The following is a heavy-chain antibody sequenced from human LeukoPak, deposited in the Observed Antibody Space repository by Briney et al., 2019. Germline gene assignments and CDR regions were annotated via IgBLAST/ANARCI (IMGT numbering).Heavy chain of an antibody. J-gene: IGHJ4*02. V-gene: IGHV3-48*01. CDR1: GFTFSSYS. Sequence: AGGSLRLSCAASGFTFSSYSMNWVRQAPGKGLEWVSYISSSSSNIYYADSVKGRFTISRDNAKNSLYLQMNSLRAEDTAVYYCAREGGRYDFWSGYYEKSFDYWGQGTLVTVSS. CDR3: AREGGRYDFWSGYYEKSFDY. D-gene: IGHD3-3*01. CDR2: ISSSSSNI.